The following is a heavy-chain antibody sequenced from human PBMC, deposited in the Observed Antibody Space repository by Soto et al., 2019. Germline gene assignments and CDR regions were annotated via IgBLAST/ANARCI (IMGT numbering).Heavy chain of an antibody. CDR3: ARGGIAVAGTRED. CDR2: IYYSGST. Sequence: QVQLQESGPGLVKPSETLSLTCTVSGGSVSSGSYYWSWIRQPPGKGLEWIGYIYYSGSTNYNPSLKRRVTISVDTSKNQFSLKLSSVTAADTAVYYCARGGIAVAGTREDWGQGTLVTVS. D-gene: IGHD6-19*01. CDR1: GGSVSSGSYY. V-gene: IGHV4-61*01. J-gene: IGHJ4*02.